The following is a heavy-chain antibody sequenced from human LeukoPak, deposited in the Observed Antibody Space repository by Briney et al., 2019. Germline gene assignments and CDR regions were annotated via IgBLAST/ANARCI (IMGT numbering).Heavy chain of an antibody. CDR2: MNLNSGNT. D-gene: IGHD1-14*01. CDR1: GYSFSSYD. CDR3: ARLTRYYYGMDV. Sequence: VSVKVSCKASGYSFSSYDINWVRQATGQGLEWMGWMNLNSGNTGYAQKFQGRVTMTRNNSVTTAYMELSGLTSEDTAVYYCARLTRYYYGMDVWGQGSTVTVSS. J-gene: IGHJ6*02. V-gene: IGHV1-8*01.